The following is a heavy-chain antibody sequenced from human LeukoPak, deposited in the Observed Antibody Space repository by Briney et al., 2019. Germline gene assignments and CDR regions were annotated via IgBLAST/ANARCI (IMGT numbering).Heavy chain of an antibody. Sequence: SGTLSLTCGVSGGSISGTNWWSWVRQPPGQGLEWIGEISLAGQTNYNPSLNGRVTMSLDKSSNQLSLNLTSVTAADTATYYCSRESGAFCLFGYWGQGTLVIVSS. D-gene: IGHD1-26*01. J-gene: IGHJ4*02. V-gene: IGHV4-4*02. CDR3: SRESGAFCLFGY. CDR2: ISLAGQT. CDR1: GGSISGTNW.